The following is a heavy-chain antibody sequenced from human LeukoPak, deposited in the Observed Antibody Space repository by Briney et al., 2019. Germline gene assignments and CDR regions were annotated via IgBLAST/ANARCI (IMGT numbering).Heavy chain of an antibody. D-gene: IGHD6-19*01. CDR2: ISSSSGYI. CDR1: GFTFSSYS. Sequence: GGSLRLSCAASGFTFSSYSMNWVRQAPGKGLEWVSSISSSSGYIYYADSVKGRFTISRDNAKNSLYLQMNSLRAEDTAVYYCARVHAAGTLYYWGQGTLVTVSS. V-gene: IGHV3-21*01. CDR3: ARVHAAGTLYY. J-gene: IGHJ4*02.